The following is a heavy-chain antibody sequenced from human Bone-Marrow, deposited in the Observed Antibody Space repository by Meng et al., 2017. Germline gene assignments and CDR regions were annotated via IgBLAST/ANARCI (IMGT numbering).Heavy chain of an antibody. CDR1: GFTFSNAW. CDR2: IKSKTDGETP. D-gene: IGHD1-1*01. Sequence: GELVGFVGGLVRPGGALRLSFAASGFTFSNAWMSWVRQAPGRGLEWVARIKSKTDGETPDYAAPVKGRFTISRDDSKNTLYLQMHSLKTEDTAVYYCNWNDFGDYWGQGALVTVSS. V-gene: IGHV3-15*01. CDR3: NWNDFGDY. J-gene: IGHJ4*02.